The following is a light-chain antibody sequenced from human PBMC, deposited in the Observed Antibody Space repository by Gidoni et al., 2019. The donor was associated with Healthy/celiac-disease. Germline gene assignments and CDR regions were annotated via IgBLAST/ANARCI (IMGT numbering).Light chain of an antibody. CDR1: QSVLYSSNNKNY. J-gene: IGKJ4*01. Sequence: DIVMPQSPDSLAVSLGERATIHCKSSQSVLYSSNNKNYLARYQKKPGQTPKLRIYWASTRESGVPDRFSGSGSGTDFTLTISSLQAEDVAVYYCQQYYSTPLTCGGGTKVEIK. CDR3: QQYYSTPLT. V-gene: IGKV4-1*01. CDR2: WAS.